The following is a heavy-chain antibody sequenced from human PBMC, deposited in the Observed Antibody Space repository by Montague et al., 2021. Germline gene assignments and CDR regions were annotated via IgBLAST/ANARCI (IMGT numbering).Heavy chain of an antibody. CDR3: ARRDSLDI. CDR2: IKWNSGLI. CDR1: GFNFDNYA. V-gene: IGHV3-9*01. Sequence: SRRLSCAASGFNFDNYAMHWVRQVPGKGLEWVSGIKWNSGLIGYADSVKGRFTISRDNMKNSLYLQTNSLRAEDTAFYYCARRDSLDIWGQGTMVTVSS. J-gene: IGHJ3*02.